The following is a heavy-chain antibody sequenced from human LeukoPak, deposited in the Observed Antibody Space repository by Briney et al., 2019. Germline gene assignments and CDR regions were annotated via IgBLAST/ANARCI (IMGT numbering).Heavy chain of an antibody. D-gene: IGHD6-19*01. Sequence: GGSLRLSCAASGFNFSSFGLHWVRQAPGKGLEWVAIIYSDGSNEYYADSVKGRFTISRDNSKNTLSPQMNSLRAEDTAVYHCAREQQWLGPLDYWGQGTLVTVSS. CDR2: IYSDGSNE. V-gene: IGHV3-33*01. CDR3: AREQQWLGPLDY. CDR1: GFNFSSFG. J-gene: IGHJ4*02.